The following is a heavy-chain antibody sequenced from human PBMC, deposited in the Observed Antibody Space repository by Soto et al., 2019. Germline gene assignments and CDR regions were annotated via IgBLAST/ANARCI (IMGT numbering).Heavy chain of an antibody. CDR3: ARDLEQLVQGAFDI. CDR2: IYHSGST. V-gene: IGHV4-38-2*02. Sequence: SETLSLTCTVSGYSISSGYYWGWIRQPPGKGLEWIGSIYHSGSTYYNPSLKSRVTISVDTPKNQFSLKLSSVTAADTAVYYCARDLEQLVQGAFDIWGQGTMVTVSS. J-gene: IGHJ3*02. D-gene: IGHD6-6*01. CDR1: GYSISSGYY.